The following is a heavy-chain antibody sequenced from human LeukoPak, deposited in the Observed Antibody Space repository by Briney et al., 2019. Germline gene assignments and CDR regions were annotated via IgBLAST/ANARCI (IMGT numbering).Heavy chain of an antibody. Sequence: PSETLSLTCAVYGGPFSGYYWSWIRQPPGKGLEWIGEINHSGSTNYNPSLKSRVTISVDTSKNQFSLKLSSVTAADTAVYYCARARYYDSGGFDPWGQGTLVTVSS. D-gene: IGHD3-10*01. J-gene: IGHJ5*02. CDR3: ARARYYDSGGFDP. CDR2: INHSGST. CDR1: GGPFSGYY. V-gene: IGHV4-34*01.